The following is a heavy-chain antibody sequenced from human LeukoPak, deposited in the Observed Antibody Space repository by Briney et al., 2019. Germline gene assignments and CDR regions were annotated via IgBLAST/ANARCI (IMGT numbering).Heavy chain of an antibody. CDR3: ADVGNY. CDR2: ISYDGSNK. CDR1: GFTFSSYA. D-gene: IGHD1-26*01. V-gene: IGHV3-30-3*01. J-gene: IGHJ4*02. Sequence: PGRSLRLSCAASGFTFSSYAMHWVRQAPGKGLEWVAVISYDGSNKYYADSVKGRFTISRDNSKNTLYLQMNSLRAEDTAVYYCADVGNYWGQGTLVTVSS.